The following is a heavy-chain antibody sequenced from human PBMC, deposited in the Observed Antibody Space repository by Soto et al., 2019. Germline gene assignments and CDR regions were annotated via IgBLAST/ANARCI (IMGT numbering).Heavy chain of an antibody. V-gene: IGHV1-69*02. CDR2: IIPILGIA. CDR1: GGTFSSYT. J-gene: IGHJ6*02. D-gene: IGHD3-9*01. CDR3: ARVPYDILTGYVSGYYGMDV. Sequence: SVKVSCKASGGTFSSYTISWVRQAPGQGLGWMGRIIPILGIANYAQKFQGRVTITADKSTSTAYMELSSLRSEDTAVYYCARVPYDILTGYVSGYYGMDVWGQGTTVTVSS.